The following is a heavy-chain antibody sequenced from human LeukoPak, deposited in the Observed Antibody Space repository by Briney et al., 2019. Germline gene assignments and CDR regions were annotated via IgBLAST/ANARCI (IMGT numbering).Heavy chain of an antibody. Sequence: GGSLRLSCAASGLTFSSYNMSWVRQAPGKGLEWVSAFSGRGGSTYYADSVKGRFTISRDNSKNTLYLQMNSLRAEDTAVYYCAKSRSPGFDYWGQGTLVTVSS. CDR1: GLTFSSYN. J-gene: IGHJ4*02. V-gene: IGHV3-23*01. CDR3: AKSRSPGFDY. CDR2: FSGRGGST.